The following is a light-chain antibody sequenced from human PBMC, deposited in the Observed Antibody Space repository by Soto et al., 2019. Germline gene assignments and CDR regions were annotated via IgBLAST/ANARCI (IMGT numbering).Light chain of an antibody. CDR2: SAS. J-gene: IGKJ4*01. Sequence: DIQMTQSPSSVSASVGDRVTITCRASQGIRSWLAWYQQKPGKAPKLLISSASSLQSGVPSRFSGSGAGTDFTLTISDLQPEDFATYDCQQSDTFPATFGGGTRVEIK. V-gene: IGKV1D-12*01. CDR1: QGIRSW. CDR3: QQSDTFPAT.